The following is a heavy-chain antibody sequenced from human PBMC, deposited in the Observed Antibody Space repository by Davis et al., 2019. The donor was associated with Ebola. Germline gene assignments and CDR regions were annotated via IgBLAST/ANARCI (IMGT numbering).Heavy chain of an antibody. CDR1: GASISSGGYH. D-gene: IGHD2-2*01. V-gene: IGHV4-31*03. J-gene: IGHJ6*03. Sequence: PSETLSLTCTVSGASISSGGYHWSWIRQHPGKGLEWIGYIYSSGYTNSNPSLKSRVTISVDPTKNQFSLKLTSVTAADTAVYYCTRVGYCSTTSCHLLGYYFYYMDVWGKGTTVTVSS. CDR2: IYSSGYT. CDR3: TRVGYCSTTSCHLLGYYFYYMDV.